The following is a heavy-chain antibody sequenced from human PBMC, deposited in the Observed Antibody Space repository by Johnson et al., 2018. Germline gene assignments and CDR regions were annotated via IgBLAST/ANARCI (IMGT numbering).Heavy chain of an antibody. J-gene: IGHJ6*02. CDR3: ARDPRSRKKGRAAAGSGKDYYYYGMDV. V-gene: IGHV3-33*01. D-gene: IGHD6-13*01. CDR1: GFTFSSYG. CDR2: IWYDGSNK. Sequence: QVQLVESGGGVVQXGRSLRLSCAASGFTFSSYGMHWVRQAPGKGLEWVAVIWYDGSNKYYADSVKVRFTISRDNSTNTLDLQMNSLRAEDTAGYYCARDPRSRKKGRAAAGSGKDYYYYGMDVWGQGTTVTVSS.